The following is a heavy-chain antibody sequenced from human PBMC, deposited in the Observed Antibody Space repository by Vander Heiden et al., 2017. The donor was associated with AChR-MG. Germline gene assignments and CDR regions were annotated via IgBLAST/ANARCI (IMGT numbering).Heavy chain of an antibody. D-gene: IGHD3-3*01. CDR2: INPNGAST. CDR3: ASPPAGFLDYLTLVF. CDR1: GYTFTRFY. V-gene: IGHV1-46*01. Sequence: QVQLVQSGAEVTKPGASVKVSCKASGYTFTRFYMHWVLQAPGQGLEWLGIINPNGASTTYAQNFQGRISMTRDTSTNTVYMELSSLRSDDTAAYYCASPPAGFLDYLTLVFWGQGTLVTVSS. J-gene: IGHJ4*02.